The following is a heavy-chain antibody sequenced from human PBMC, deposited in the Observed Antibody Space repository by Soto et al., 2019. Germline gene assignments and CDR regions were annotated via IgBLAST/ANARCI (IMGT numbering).Heavy chain of an antibody. J-gene: IGHJ4*02. CDR2: INAGNGNT. CDR1: GYTFTSYA. CDR3: ARDLGSYSVFDY. V-gene: IGHV1-3*01. D-gene: IGHD1-26*01. Sequence: ASVKVSCKASGYTFTSYAMHWVRQAPGRRLEWMGWINAGNGNTRYSQKFQGRVTITRDTSASTAYMELSSLRSEDTAVYYCARDLGSYSVFDYWGQGTLVTVSS.